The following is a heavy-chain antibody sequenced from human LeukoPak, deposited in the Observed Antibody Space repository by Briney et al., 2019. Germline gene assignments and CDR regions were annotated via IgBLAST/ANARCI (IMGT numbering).Heavy chain of an antibody. CDR1: GFIFRGYA. CDR3: ARQEARNYYYEGLDY. CDR2: ISYNGGAK. V-gene: IGHV3-30*04. J-gene: IGHJ4*02. Sequence: GGSLRLSCVASGFIFRGYAIHWVRQAPGKGLEWVALISYNGGAKEYAGSVKGRFTIDRDNSKNTVYLQMNSLRPDDTAIYFCARQEARNYYYEGLDYWGQGNLVTVSS. D-gene: IGHD3-22*01.